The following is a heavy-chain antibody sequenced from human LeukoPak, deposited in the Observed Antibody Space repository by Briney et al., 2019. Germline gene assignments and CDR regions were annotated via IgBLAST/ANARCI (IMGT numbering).Heavy chain of an antibody. D-gene: IGHD3-9*01. CDR3: ARSTYDILTGYSDWFDP. Sequence: GGSLRLSCAASGFTFSDYYMSWIRQAPGKGLEWVSYIGSSSSYTNYADSVKGRFTISRDNAKNSLYLQMNSLRAEDTAVYYSARSTYDILTGYSDWFDPWGQGTLVTVSS. J-gene: IGHJ5*02. V-gene: IGHV3-11*06. CDR2: IGSSSSYT. CDR1: GFTFSDYY.